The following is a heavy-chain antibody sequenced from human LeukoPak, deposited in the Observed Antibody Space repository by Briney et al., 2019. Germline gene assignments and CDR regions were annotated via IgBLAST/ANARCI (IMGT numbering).Heavy chain of an antibody. Sequence: GGSLRLSCAASGFTFSDYYMSWIRQAPGKGLEWVSYISSSGSTIFYADSVKGRFTVSRDNSKNTLYLQMNSLRAEDTAVYYCAKRDSSGWPGSFDYWGQGTLVTVSS. CDR2: ISSSGSTI. CDR3: AKRDSSGWPGSFDY. V-gene: IGHV3-11*01. J-gene: IGHJ4*02. D-gene: IGHD6-19*01. CDR1: GFTFSDYY.